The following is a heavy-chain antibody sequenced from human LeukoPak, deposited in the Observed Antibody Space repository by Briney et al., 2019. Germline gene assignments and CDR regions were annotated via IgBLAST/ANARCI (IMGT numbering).Heavy chain of an antibody. Sequence: ASVKVSCKASGGTFSSYAISWVRQASGQGLEWMGRIIPIFGTANYAQKFQGRVTITTDESTSTAYMELSSLRSEDTAVYYCARDAYYDSSGYYLLFDYWGQGTLVTVSS. V-gene: IGHV1-69*05. CDR3: ARDAYYDSSGYYLLFDY. D-gene: IGHD3-22*01. J-gene: IGHJ4*02. CDR1: GGTFSSYA. CDR2: IIPIFGTA.